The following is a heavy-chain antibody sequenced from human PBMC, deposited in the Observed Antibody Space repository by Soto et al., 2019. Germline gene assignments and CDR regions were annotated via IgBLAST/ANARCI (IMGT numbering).Heavy chain of an antibody. CDR2: IYYGGST. D-gene: IGHD1-26*01. J-gene: IGHJ4*02. CDR1: GGSISSYY. Sequence: QVQLQESGPGLVKPSETLSLTCTVSGGSISSYYWSWIRQPPGKGLEWIGYIYYGGSTNYNPSLKSRVTISVDTSKNQFSLKLSSVTAADTAVYYCARRYGGNFDFWGQGTLVTVSS. V-gene: IGHV4-59*01. CDR3: ARRYGGNFDF.